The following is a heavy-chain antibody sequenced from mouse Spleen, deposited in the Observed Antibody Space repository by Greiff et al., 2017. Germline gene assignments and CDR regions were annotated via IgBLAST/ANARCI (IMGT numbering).Heavy chain of an antibody. CDR1: GFTFSSFG. CDR2: ISSGSSTI. CDR3: ARGTFDY. J-gene: IGHJ2*01. V-gene: IGHV5-17*02. Sequence: EVKLVESGGGLVQPGGSRKLSCAASGFTFSSFGMHWVRQAPEKGLEWVAYISSGSSTIYYADTVKGRFTLSRDNPKNTLFLQMTSLRSEDTAMYYCARGTFDYWGQGTTLTVSS.